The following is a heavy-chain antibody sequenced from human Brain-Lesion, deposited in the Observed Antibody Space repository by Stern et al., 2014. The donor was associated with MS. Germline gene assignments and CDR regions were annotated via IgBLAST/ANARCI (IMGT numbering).Heavy chain of an antibody. D-gene: IGHD6-13*01. V-gene: IGHV4-4*02. CDR2: SDHSGST. CDR3: ARFPASRPHVFDS. CDR1: GGSISSSNW. J-gene: IGHJ4*02. Sequence: VQLVESGPGLVKPSGTLSLTCAVSGGSISSSNWWSWVRQSPGKGLEWIGESDHSGSTIYNPSPKSRVTFSVDKPKTLFSLTLRSVTPADTAVYFFARFPASRPHVFDSWGQGTLVTVSS.